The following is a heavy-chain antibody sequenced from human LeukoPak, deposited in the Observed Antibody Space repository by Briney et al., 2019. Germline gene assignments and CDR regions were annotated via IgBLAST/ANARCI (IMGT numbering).Heavy chain of an antibody. CDR2: IQYDGSNK. CDR1: GITFSSYG. D-gene: IGHD2-2*01. J-gene: IGHJ4*02. Sequence: PGGSLRLSCAASGITFSSYGMHWVRQAPGKGLEWVTFIQYDGSNKYYADSVKGRFTISRDNSKNTLYLQMNSLRAEDTAVYYCAREQVVPAAIGYFDYWGQGTLVTVSS. V-gene: IGHV3-30*02. CDR3: AREQVVPAAIGYFDY.